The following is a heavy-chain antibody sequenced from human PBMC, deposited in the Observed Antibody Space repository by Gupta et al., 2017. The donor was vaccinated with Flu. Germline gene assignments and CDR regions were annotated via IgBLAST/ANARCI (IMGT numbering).Heavy chain of an antibody. Sequence: IRSKTFGGTAAYAASVRGRFTISRDDSKNIAYLQMTSLKTEDTGVYYCSRDPGVSSTIAGTNWFDPRGQGTLVTISS. V-gene: IGHV3-49*02. CDR3: SRDPGVSSTIAGTNWFDP. J-gene: IGHJ5*02. CDR2: IRSKTFGGTA. D-gene: IGHD6-13*01.